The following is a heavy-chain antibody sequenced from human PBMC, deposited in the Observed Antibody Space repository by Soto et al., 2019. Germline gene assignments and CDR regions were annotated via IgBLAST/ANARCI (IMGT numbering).Heavy chain of an antibody. D-gene: IGHD2-2*01. CDR1: GYTFSNYW. CDR2: IDPSDSYT. V-gene: IGHV5-10-1*01. CDR3: AICFSTSCPLDF. J-gene: IGHJ4*02. Sequence: GESLKISCKGSGYTFSNYWISWVRQMPGKGLEWMGRIDPSDSYTNYSPSFQGHVTISADKSISTAYLQWSSLKASDTAMYYCAICFSTSCPLDFWGQGILVTVS.